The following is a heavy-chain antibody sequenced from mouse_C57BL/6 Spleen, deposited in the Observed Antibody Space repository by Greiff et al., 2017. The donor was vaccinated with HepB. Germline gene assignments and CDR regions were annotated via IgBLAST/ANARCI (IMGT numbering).Heavy chain of an antibody. CDR1: GFTFSDYY. CDR2: ISNGGGST. Sequence: EVKVEESGGGLVQPGGSLKLSCAASGFTFSDYYMYWVRQTPEKRLEWVAYISNGGGSTYYPDTVKGRFTISRDNAKNTLYLQMSRLKSEDTAMYYCARQGGYGNFDYWGQGTTLTVSS. J-gene: IGHJ2*01. D-gene: IGHD2-1*01. V-gene: IGHV5-12*01. CDR3: ARQGGYGNFDY.